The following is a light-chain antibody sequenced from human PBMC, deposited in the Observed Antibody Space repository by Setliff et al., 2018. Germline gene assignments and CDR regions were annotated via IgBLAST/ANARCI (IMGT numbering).Light chain of an antibody. CDR1: SSNIGRNT. CDR3: AAWDDSLNGEV. J-gene: IGLJ1*01. Sequence: QSALTQPPSASGTPGQRVTISCSGSSSNIGRNTVNWYQQLPGTAPKLLIYRNNQRPSGVPDRFSGSKSGTSASLAISGLQSEDEADYYCAAWDDSLNGEVFGTGTKVTVL. CDR2: RNN. V-gene: IGLV1-44*01.